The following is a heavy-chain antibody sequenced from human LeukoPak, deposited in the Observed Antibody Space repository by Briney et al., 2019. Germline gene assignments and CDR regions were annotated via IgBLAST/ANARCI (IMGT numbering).Heavy chain of an antibody. J-gene: IGHJ4*02. V-gene: IGHV3-30*02. CDR2: IRYDGSNK. CDR3: AKDSPGIVVVPAETYFDY. CDR1: GFTFSSYG. D-gene: IGHD2-2*01. Sequence: GGSLRLSSAASGFTFSSYGMHWVRQAPGKGLEWVAFIRYDGSNKYYADSVKGRFTISRDNSKNTLYLQMNSLRAEDTAVYYCAKDSPGIVVVPAETYFDYWGQGTLVTVSS.